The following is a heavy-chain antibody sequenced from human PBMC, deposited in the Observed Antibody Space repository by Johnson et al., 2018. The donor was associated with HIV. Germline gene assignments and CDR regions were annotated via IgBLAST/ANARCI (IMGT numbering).Heavy chain of an antibody. Sequence: VQLVESGGGLVQPGGSLRLSCAASGFRVSTYDMHWVRQATGKGLDWVSVIGTAGETYYQGSVKGRFTISRENAKNSLYLQKNSLRAGDTAVYYCARAVGAGGIWGQGTMVTVSS. CDR2: IGTAGET. J-gene: IGHJ3*02. CDR3: ARAVGAGGI. V-gene: IGHV3-13*01. D-gene: IGHD1-26*01. CDR1: GFRVSTYD.